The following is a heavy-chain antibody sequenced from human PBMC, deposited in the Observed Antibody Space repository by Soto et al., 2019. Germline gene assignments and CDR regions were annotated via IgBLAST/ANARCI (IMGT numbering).Heavy chain of an antibody. J-gene: IGHJ5*02. CDR1: GGSISSGGYY. Sequence: PSETLSLTCTVSGGSISSGGYYWSWIRQHPGKGLEWIGYIYYSGSTYYNPSLKSRVTISVDTSKNQFSLKLSSVTAADTAVYYCARGAWSGTTVATFHNRWFDTWGPGNLVTVS. CDR3: ARGAWSGTTVATFHNRWFDT. V-gene: IGHV4-31*03. CDR2: IYYSGST. D-gene: IGHD4-17*01.